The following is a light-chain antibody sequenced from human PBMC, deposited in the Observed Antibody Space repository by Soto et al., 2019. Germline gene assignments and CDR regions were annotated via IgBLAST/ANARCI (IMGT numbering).Light chain of an antibody. CDR3: QQYYNWPPLT. V-gene: IGKV3-15*01. CDR1: HSVTNR. J-gene: IGKJ4*01. Sequence: EIVMTQSPATLSVSAGQRATLSCRANHSVTNRLAWYQQKPGQAPRLLIYDASTRATGVPARFSGSGSGTEFTLTITSLQSEDFALYFCQQYYNWPPLTFGAGTKVEI. CDR2: DAS.